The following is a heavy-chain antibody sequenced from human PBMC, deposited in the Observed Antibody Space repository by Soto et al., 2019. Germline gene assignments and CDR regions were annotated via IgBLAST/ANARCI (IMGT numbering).Heavy chain of an antibody. Sequence: WGSLRLSCAAYGFTFSSYAMHWVRQAPGKGLEWVAVISYDGSNKYYADSVKGRFTISRDNSKNTLYLQMNSLRAEDTAVYYCARDMYGDKIFAVVIGYYYYGMDVWGPGTTVTVSS. CDR2: ISYDGSNK. V-gene: IGHV3-30-3*01. D-gene: IGHD3-3*01. CDR1: GFTFSSYA. J-gene: IGHJ6*02. CDR3: ARDMYGDKIFAVVIGYYYYGMDV.